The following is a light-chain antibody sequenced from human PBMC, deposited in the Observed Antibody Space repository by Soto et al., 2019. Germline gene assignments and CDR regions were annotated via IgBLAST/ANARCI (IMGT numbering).Light chain of an antibody. CDR3: QQYNSYSLYI. J-gene: IGKJ2*01. CDR1: QSISSW. Sequence: DIQMTQSPSTLSASVGDRVTITCRASQSISSWLAWYQQKPGKAPKSLIYDASTLESGVPSRFSGSGSGTEFTLTISSLQPDDFATYYCQQYNSYSLYIFGQGTKLEIK. V-gene: IGKV1-5*01. CDR2: DAS.